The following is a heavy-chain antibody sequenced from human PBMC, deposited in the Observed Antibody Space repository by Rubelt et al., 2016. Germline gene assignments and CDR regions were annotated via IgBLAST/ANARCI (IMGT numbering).Heavy chain of an antibody. J-gene: IGHJ4*02. CDR3: ARDHVSSALDY. Sequence: GGGLVQPGGSLRLSCAASGFTVSSNYMSWVRQAPGKGLEWVSRIYSDVSSTTYADSVKGRFTISRDNAKNTLYLQMNSLRAEDTAVYYCARDHVSSALDYWGQGTLVTVSS. D-gene: IGHD3-10*01. CDR2: IYSDVSST. V-gene: IGHV3-74*01. CDR1: GFTVSSNY.